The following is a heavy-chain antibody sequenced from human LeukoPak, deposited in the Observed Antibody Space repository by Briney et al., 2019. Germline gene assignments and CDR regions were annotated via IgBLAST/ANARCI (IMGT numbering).Heavy chain of an antibody. D-gene: IGHD5-18*01. V-gene: IGHV3-74*01. CDR1: GIIFSNYW. Sequence: GALRLSCAASGIIFSNYWMHWVRQAPGRGLVWVSRINRDGSSTSYADSVKGRFTISRDNAKNTLYLQMNSLRAEDTAVYYCARGGGYSYGSFDYWGQGTLVTVSS. CDR2: INRDGSST. CDR3: ARGGGYSYGSFDY. J-gene: IGHJ4*02.